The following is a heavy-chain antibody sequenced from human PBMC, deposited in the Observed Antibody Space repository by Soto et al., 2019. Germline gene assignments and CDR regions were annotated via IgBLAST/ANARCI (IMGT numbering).Heavy chain of an antibody. V-gene: IGHV4-30-2*01. Sequence: SDTLSLTCAVSGGSISSGGYSWSWIRQPTGKGLEWIGYIYHSGSTYYNPSLKSRVTISVDRSKNQFSLKLSSVTAADTAVYYCARGPMATIPYYFDYWGQGTLVTVSS. J-gene: IGHJ4*02. D-gene: IGHD5-12*01. CDR2: IYHSGST. CDR1: GGSISSGGYS. CDR3: ARGPMATIPYYFDY.